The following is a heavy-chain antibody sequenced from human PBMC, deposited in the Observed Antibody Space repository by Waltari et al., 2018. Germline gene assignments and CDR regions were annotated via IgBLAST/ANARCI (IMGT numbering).Heavy chain of an antibody. CDR1: GFTFTSYW. Sequence: EVQLVESGGGLVQPGGSLRLSCAASGFTFTSYWMHWVRQAPGKGLVWVSRISSDGSTTNYADSGKGRFTISRDHGMHTVNLQMNSLRADDTAVYYCATLGGYCGGGSCYPDYYGFDVWGQGTSVTVSS. V-gene: IGHV3-74*01. J-gene: IGHJ6*02. D-gene: IGHD2-15*01. CDR2: ISSDGSTT. CDR3: ATLGGYCGGGSCYPDYYGFDV.